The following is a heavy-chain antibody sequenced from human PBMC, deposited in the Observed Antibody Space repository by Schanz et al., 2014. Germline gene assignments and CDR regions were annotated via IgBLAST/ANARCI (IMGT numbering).Heavy chain of an antibody. J-gene: IGHJ2*01. Sequence: EVQLVESGGGLVQPGGSLRLSCAASGFTVSSNYMSWVRQAPGKGLEWVSVIHSGGSTYYADSVKGRFTISRDNSKNTLFLQMNSLRADDTAIYYCAKGQGAVINNWYFDLWGRGTLVTVSS. D-gene: IGHD2-21*01. CDR1: GFTVSSNY. CDR2: IHSGGST. V-gene: IGHV3-66*01. CDR3: AKGQGAVINNWYFDL.